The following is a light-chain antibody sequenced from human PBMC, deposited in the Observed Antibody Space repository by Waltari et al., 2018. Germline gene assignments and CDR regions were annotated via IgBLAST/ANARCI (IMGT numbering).Light chain of an antibody. CDR1: QRVSGGY. CDR2: TTS. Sequence: EIVLTQSPGTLSLSPGERAILSCRASQRVSGGYVAWYQQKPGQAPRVLIYTTSARATGIPDRFSGSGSGTDFTLTISRLEPEDSAVYYCQTFGDSRTFGQGTKVEI. V-gene: IGKV3-20*01. CDR3: QTFGDSRT. J-gene: IGKJ1*01.